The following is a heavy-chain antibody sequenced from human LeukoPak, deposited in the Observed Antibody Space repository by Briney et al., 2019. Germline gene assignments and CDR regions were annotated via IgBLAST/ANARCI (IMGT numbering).Heavy chain of an antibody. D-gene: IGHD1-26*01. V-gene: IGHV1-18*01. J-gene: IGHJ4*02. CDR2: ISAYNGYT. CDR3: ATRKGVVGVDY. Sequence: ASVKVSCKASGYTFTNYGISWVRQAPGQGLEWMGWISAYNGYTNYAQKLQGRVTMTTDTSTSTAYMELRSLRSEDTAVYYCATRKGVVGVDYWGQGTLVTVSS. CDR1: GYTFTNYG.